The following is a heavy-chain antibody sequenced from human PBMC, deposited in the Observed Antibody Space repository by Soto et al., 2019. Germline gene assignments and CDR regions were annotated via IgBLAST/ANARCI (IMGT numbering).Heavy chain of an antibody. V-gene: IGHV3-33*01. D-gene: IGHD6-13*01. CDR2: IWYDGSNK. CDR3: ARGAVSSSWSDLDY. J-gene: IGHJ4*02. Sequence: GGSLRLSCAASGFTFSSYGMHWVRQAPGKGLEWVAVIWYDGSNKYYADSVKGRFTISRDNSKNTLYLQMNSLRAEDTAVYYCARGAVSSSWSDLDYWGQGTLVTVSS. CDR1: GFTFSSYG.